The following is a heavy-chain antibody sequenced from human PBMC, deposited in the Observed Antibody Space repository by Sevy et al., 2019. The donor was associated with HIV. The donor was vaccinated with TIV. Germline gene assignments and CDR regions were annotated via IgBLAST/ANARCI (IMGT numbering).Heavy chain of an antibody. CDR2: ISYDGSNK. Sequence: GGSLRLSCAASGFTFSSYGMHWVRQAPGKGLEWVAVISYDGSNKYYADSVKGRFTISRDNSKNTLYLQMNSLRAEDTAVYYCARDHLKRGIVATSYFDYWGQGTLVTVSS. D-gene: IGHD5-12*01. CDR1: GFTFSSYG. J-gene: IGHJ4*02. V-gene: IGHV3-30*03. CDR3: ARDHLKRGIVATSYFDY.